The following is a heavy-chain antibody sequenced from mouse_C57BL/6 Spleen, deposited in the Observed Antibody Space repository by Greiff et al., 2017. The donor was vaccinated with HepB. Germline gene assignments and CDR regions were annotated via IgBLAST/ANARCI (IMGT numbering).Heavy chain of an antibody. Sequence: QVQLQQSGAELARPGASVKLSCKASGYTFTSYGISWVKQRTGQGLEWIGEIYPRSGNTYYNEKFKGKATLTADKSSSTAYMELRSLTSEDSAVYFGQSITTVGAPFAYWGQGTLVTVSA. J-gene: IGHJ3*01. CDR1: GYTFTSYG. CDR2: IYPRSGNT. CDR3: QSITTVGAPFAY. V-gene: IGHV1-81*01. D-gene: IGHD1-1*01.